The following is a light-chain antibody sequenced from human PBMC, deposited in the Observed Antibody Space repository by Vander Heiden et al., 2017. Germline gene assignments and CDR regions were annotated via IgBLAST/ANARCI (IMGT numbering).Light chain of an antibody. CDR3: AAWDDSLNGVV. V-gene: IGLV1-44*01. CDR2: SNN. Sequence: QSVLTQPPSASGTPGQRVTISCSGSSSNIGSNTVNWYQQLPGTAPKLLIYSNNQRHSGVPDRFSGSKCGTSASLAISGLQSEDEADYYCAAWDDSLNGVVFGGGTKMNVL. CDR1: SSNIGSNT. J-gene: IGLJ2*01.